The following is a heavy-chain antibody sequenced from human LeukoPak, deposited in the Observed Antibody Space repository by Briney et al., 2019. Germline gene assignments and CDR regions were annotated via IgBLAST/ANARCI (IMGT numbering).Heavy chain of an antibody. Sequence: PGGSLRLSCAASGFTFDDYTTHWVRQAPGKGLEWVSLISWDGGSTYYADSVKGRFTISRDNSKNSLYLQMNSLRTEDTALYYCAKDLTSPEWTGLFDYWGQGTLVTVSS. J-gene: IGHJ4*02. V-gene: IGHV3-43*01. CDR3: AKDLTSPEWTGLFDY. CDR2: ISWDGGST. D-gene: IGHD2-2*01. CDR1: GFTFDDYT.